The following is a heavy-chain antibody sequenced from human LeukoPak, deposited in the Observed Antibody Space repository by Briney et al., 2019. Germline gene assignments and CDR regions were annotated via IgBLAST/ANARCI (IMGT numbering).Heavy chain of an antibody. D-gene: IGHD3-16*01. J-gene: IGHJ5*02. CDR1: GFTVSSNY. CDR2: INHSGSA. Sequence: PGGSLRLSCAASGFTVSSNYMSWVRQPPGKGLEWIGEINHSGSANYNPSLKSRVTISVDTSKNQFSLKLSSVTAADTAVYYCARQGGWFDPWGQGTLVTVSS. CDR3: ARQGGWFDP. V-gene: IGHV4-34*01.